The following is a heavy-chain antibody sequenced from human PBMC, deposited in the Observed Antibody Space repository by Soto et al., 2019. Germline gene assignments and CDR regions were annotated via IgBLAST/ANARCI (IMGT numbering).Heavy chain of an antibody. CDR1: GDSITSNSYF. CDR2: TYYSGTT. CDR3: AGHFSVDYIDY. J-gene: IGHJ4*02. V-gene: IGHV4-39*01. Sequence: PSETLSLTCTVSGDSITSNSYFWAWIRQPPGKGLEWIGSTYYSGTTYYNPSLKSRVTISVDRSKNQFSLKLSSVTAADTAVYYCAGHFSVDYIDYWGQGALVTVSS.